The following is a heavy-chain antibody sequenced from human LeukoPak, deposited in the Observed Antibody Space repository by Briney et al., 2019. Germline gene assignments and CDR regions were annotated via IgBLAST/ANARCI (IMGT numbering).Heavy chain of an antibody. CDR1: GGSISSYY. Sequence: SETLSLTCTVSGGSISSYYWSWIRQPPGKGLEWIGYIYYSGSTNYNPSLKSRVTISVDTSKNQFSLKLSSVTAADTALYYCARHSYFHYGMDVWGQGTTVTVSS. CDR3: ARHSYFHYGMDV. J-gene: IGHJ6*02. CDR2: IYYSGST. V-gene: IGHV4-59*08.